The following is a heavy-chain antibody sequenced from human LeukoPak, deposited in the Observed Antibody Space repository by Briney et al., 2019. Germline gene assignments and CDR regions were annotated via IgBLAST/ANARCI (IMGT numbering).Heavy chain of an antibody. Sequence: SETLSLTCTVSGGSISSYYWSWIRQPPGKGLEWIGYIYYSGSTNYNPSLKSRVTISVDTSKNQFSLKLSSVTAADTAVYYCAKDEGGVTAKFDLWGRGTLVTVSS. CDR1: GGSISSYY. D-gene: IGHD2-21*02. V-gene: IGHV4-59*12. CDR2: IYYSGST. CDR3: AKDEGGVTAKFDL. J-gene: IGHJ2*01.